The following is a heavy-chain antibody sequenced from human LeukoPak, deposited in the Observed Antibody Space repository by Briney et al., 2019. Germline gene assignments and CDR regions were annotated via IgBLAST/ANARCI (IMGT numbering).Heavy chain of an antibody. CDR1: GGSISSSSYY. D-gene: IGHD3-3*01. Sequence: SETLSLTCTVSGGSISSSSYYWSWIRQPPGKGLEWIGYIYYSGSTNYNPSLKSRVTISVDTSKNQFSLKLSSVTAADTAVYYCARGHYDFWSGYPILDYWGQGTLVTVSS. J-gene: IGHJ4*02. CDR3: ARGHYDFWSGYPILDY. V-gene: IGHV4-61*01. CDR2: IYYSGST.